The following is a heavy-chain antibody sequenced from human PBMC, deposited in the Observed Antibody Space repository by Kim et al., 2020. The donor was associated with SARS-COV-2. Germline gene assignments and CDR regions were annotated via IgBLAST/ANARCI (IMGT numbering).Heavy chain of an antibody. CDR3: AREYISSSALGTSFDY. V-gene: IGHV4-59*01. Sequence: SETLSLTCTVSGGSISGYYWSWIRQPPGKGLEWIGYIYYSGSTNYNPSLKSRVIISVDTSKNQFSLQLSSVTAADTAVYYCAREYISSSALGTSFDYWGQGALVTVSS. J-gene: IGHJ4*02. CDR2: IYYSGST. D-gene: IGHD6-6*01. CDR1: GGSISGYY.